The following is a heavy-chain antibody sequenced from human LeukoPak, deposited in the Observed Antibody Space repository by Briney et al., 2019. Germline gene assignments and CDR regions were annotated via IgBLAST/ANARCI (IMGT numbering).Heavy chain of an antibody. CDR2: IKQDGSEK. J-gene: IGHJ3*02. D-gene: IGHD1-26*01. CDR3: AKDMMAIVGATTSAFDI. CDR1: GFTLSSYW. Sequence: GGSLRLSCAASGFTLSSYWMSWVRQAPGKGPEWVANIKQDGSEKYYVDSVKGRFTISRDNAKNSLYLQMNSLRVEDTALYYCAKDMMAIVGATTSAFDIWGQGTMVTVSS. V-gene: IGHV3-7*03.